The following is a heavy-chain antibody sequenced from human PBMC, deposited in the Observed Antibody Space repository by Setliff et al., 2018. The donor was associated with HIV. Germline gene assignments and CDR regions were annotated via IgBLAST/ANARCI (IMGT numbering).Heavy chain of an antibody. Sequence: PSETLSLTCTVAGGSISSGGYYWSWIRQHPGKGLEWIGYIYYTGSTYYNQSLKSLVTMSVDTSKNPFSLKLSSVTAADTAVYYCARARGLLPYYYLDVWGKGTTVTVSS. CDR3: ARARGLLPYYYLDV. J-gene: IGHJ6*03. V-gene: IGHV4-31*01. D-gene: IGHD3-10*01. CDR2: IYYTGST. CDR1: GGSISSGGYY.